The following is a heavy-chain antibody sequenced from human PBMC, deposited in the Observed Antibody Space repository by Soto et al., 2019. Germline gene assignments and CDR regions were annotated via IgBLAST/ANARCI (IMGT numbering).Heavy chain of an antibody. J-gene: IGHJ2*01. D-gene: IGHD3-10*01. V-gene: IGHV1-2*02. CDR3: ARGGVLRGPMPPGSIESWY. CDR2: INPNSGGT. CDR1: GYTITGYY. Sequence: GDPVKGAYKASGYTITGYYMHWVRRAPGQGLEWMGWINPNSGGTNYAQKFQGRVTMTRDTSISTAYMELSRLRSDDTAVYYCARGGVLRGPMPPGSIESWY.